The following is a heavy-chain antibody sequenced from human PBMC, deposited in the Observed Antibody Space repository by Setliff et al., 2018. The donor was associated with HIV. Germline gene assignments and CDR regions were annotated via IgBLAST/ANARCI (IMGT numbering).Heavy chain of an antibody. Sequence: GGSLRLSCAASGFTFSSYWMSWVRQAPGKGLEWVANIKQDGSEKYYVDSVKGRFTISRDNAKNSLYLQMNSLRAEDTAVYYCAREDNYDILTGYLWEYYFDYWGQGTLVTSPQ. CDR3: AREDNYDILTGYLWEYYFDY. CDR1: GFTFSSYW. J-gene: IGHJ4*02. V-gene: IGHV3-7*03. CDR2: IKQDGSEK. D-gene: IGHD3-9*01.